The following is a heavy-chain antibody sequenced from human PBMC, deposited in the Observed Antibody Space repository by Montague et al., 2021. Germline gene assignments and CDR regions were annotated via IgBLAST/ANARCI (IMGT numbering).Heavy chain of an antibody. CDR2: IYYSGST. D-gene: IGHD2-21*02. Sequence: SETLSLTCTVSGGSISSTSYYWGWIRQPPGTGLEWIGSIYYSGSTYYNPSLKSRVTISADTSKNQFSLRLRSVTAADTAVYYCARRMGFVVVTEHDAFDIWGQGTMVTASS. CDR3: ARRMGFVVVTEHDAFDI. V-gene: IGHV4-39*01. CDR1: GGSISSTSYY. J-gene: IGHJ3*02.